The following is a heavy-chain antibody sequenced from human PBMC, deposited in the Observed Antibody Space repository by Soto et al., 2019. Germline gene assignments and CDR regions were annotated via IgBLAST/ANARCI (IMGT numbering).Heavy chain of an antibody. J-gene: IGHJ6*02. CDR3: AKEGGWTTVTNYYYYGMDV. D-gene: IGHD4-17*01. V-gene: IGHV3-30*18. Sequence: GGSLRLSCAASGFTFSSYGMHWVRQAPGKGLEWVAVISYDGSNKYYADSVKGRFTISRDNSKNTLYLQMNSLRAEDTAVYYCAKEGGWTTVTNYYYYGMDVWGQGTTVTVSS. CDR1: GFTFSSYG. CDR2: ISYDGSNK.